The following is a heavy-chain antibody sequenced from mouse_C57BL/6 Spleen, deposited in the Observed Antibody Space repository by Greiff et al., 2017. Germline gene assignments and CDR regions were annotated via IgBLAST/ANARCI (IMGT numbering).Heavy chain of an antibody. V-gene: IGHV1-39*01. J-gene: IGHJ2*01. D-gene: IGHD2-4*01. CDR3: ARGGYYDYDAVRFDY. Sequence: VQLQQSGPELVKPGASVKISCKASGYSFTDYNMNWVKQSNGKSLEWIGVINPNYGTTSYKQKFKGKATLTVDQSSSTAYMQLNSLTSEDSAVYYWARGGYYDYDAVRFDYWGQGTTLTVSS. CDR2: INPNYGTT. CDR1: GYSFTDYN.